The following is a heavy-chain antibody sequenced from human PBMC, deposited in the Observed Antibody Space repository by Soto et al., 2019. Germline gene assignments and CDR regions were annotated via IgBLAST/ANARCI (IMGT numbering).Heavy chain of an antibody. Sequence: EVQLVESGGGLVQPGGSLRLSCAASGFTFSNCGMNWVRQTPGKGLEWVSYISDSGATKHYADSVKGRFTISRDISRNTVFLQMDSLRAEDTAVYYCAKDRQYPRDYFHYWGQGTLVTVSS. D-gene: IGHD4-4*01. J-gene: IGHJ4*02. CDR1: GFTFSNCG. V-gene: IGHV3-48*04. CDR2: ISDSGATK. CDR3: AKDRQYPRDYFHY.